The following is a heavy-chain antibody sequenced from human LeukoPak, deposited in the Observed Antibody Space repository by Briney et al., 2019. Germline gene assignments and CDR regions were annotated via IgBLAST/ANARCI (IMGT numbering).Heavy chain of an antibody. CDR2: ISGSGGST. Sequence: GGSLRLSCAASGFTFSSYAMSWVRQAPGKGLEWVSAISGSGGSTYYADSVKGRFTISRDNSKNTLYLQMNSLRAEDTAVYYRAKDLAQYPTGFDYWGQGTLVTVSS. J-gene: IGHJ4*02. V-gene: IGHV3-23*01. CDR1: GFTFSSYA. D-gene: IGHD4-11*01. CDR3: AKDLAQYPTGFDY.